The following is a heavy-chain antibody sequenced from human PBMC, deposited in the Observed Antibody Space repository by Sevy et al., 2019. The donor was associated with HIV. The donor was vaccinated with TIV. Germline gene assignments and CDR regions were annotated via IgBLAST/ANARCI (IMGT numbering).Heavy chain of an antibody. Sequence: SETLSLTCTVSGGSISSSSYYWGWIRQPPGKGLEWIGSIYYSGSTYYNPSLKSRVTISVDTSKNQFSLKVSSVTAADTAVYYCARQAVANWGGHSDYWGQGTLVTVSS. J-gene: IGHJ4*02. CDR3: ARQAVANWGGHSDY. D-gene: IGHD7-27*01. CDR2: IYYSGST. CDR1: GGSISSSSYY. V-gene: IGHV4-39*01.